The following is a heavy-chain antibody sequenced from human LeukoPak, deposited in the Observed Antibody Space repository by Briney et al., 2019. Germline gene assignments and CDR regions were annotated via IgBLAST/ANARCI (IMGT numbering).Heavy chain of an antibody. J-gene: IGHJ4*02. D-gene: IGHD3-3*01. CDR2: ISGDGGDT. CDR1: GFTFDDYA. CDR3: TKGIGGSGYYGVDY. V-gene: IGHV3-43*02. Sequence: PGGSLRLSCAASGFTFDDYAMHWVRQAPGKGLEWVSLISGDGGDTYYADSVKGRFTISRDNSKNSLYLQMNSLRTEDTALYYCTKGIGGSGYYGVDYWAREPWSLSPQ.